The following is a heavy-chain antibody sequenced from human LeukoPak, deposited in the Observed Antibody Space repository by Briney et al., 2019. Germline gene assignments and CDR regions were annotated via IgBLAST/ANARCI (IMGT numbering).Heavy chain of an antibody. CDR3: ARGLAAPDY. Sequence: PSETLSLTCTVSGGSISSYYWSWIRQPPGKGLEWIGYIYYGGSTNYNPSLKSRVTISVDTSKNQFSLKLSSVTAADTAVYYCARGLAAPDYWGQGTLVTVSS. CDR2: IYYGGST. CDR1: GGSISSYY. J-gene: IGHJ4*02. V-gene: IGHV4-59*01. D-gene: IGHD6-6*01.